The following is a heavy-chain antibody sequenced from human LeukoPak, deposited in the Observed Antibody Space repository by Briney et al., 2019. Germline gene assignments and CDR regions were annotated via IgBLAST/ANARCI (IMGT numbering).Heavy chain of an antibody. J-gene: IGHJ4*02. CDR1: GFTFGSYA. D-gene: IGHD3-22*01. CDR3: ARELGDSSGYLVLAGY. Sequence: PGGSLRLSCAASGFTFGSYAMSWVRQAPGKGLEWVSAISGSGGSTYYADSVKGRFTISRDNSKTTLYLQMNSLRAEDTAVYYCARELGDSSGYLVLAGYWGQGTLVAVSS. V-gene: IGHV3-23*01. CDR2: ISGSGGST.